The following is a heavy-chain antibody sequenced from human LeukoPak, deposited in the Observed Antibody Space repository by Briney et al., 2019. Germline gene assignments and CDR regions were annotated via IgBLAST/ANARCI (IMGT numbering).Heavy chain of an antibody. J-gene: IGHJ3*02. V-gene: IGHV4-59*08. CDR3: ARFSGSAGIAFEI. CDR2: IYYTGST. D-gene: IGHD1-26*01. Sequence: PSETLSLTRTVSGGSLSSHYWSWIRQPPGKGLECIGYIYYTGSTNYNPSLRSRLTIPLDTSKNQISLKLTSVTAADTAVYYCARFSGSAGIAFEIWGQGTKVTVSS. CDR1: GGSLSSHY.